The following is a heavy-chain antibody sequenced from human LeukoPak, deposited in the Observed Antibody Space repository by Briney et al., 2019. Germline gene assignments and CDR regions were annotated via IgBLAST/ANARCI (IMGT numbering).Heavy chain of an antibody. CDR2: VNSGDGT. Sequence: GGSLRLSCAASGFTFSHYGMSWVRQAPGKGLEWVSSVNSGDGTYYADSVRGRFTISRDKSRNTLYLQMNSLRADDTAIYYCAKRQPYYFDYWGQGTLVTVSS. CDR1: GFTFSHYG. D-gene: IGHD1-1*01. J-gene: IGHJ4*02. V-gene: IGHV3-23*01. CDR3: AKRQPYYFDY.